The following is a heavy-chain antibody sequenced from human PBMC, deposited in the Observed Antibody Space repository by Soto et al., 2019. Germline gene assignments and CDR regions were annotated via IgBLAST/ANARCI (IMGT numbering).Heavy chain of an antibody. CDR2: TRSKTYGGTI. D-gene: IGHD1-7*01. V-gene: IGHV3-49*03. Sequence: GSLRLSCTASGFTFFDYAIIFFRHSPYKWLEWVGFTRSKTYGGTIEYAASVKGRFTISRDDSKSIAYLQMNSLKTEDTAVYYCTRVSLELLDTGVDYWGQGTLVTVSS. CDR3: TRVSLELLDTGVDY. J-gene: IGHJ4*02. CDR1: GFTFFDYA.